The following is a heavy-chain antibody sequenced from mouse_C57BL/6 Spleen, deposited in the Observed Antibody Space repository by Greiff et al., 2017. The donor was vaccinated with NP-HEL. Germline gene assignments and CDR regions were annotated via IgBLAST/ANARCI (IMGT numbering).Heavy chain of an antibody. CDR1: GFNIKDYY. Sequence: EVQLQQSGAELVRPGASVKLSCTASGFNIKDYYMHWVKQRPEQGLEWIGRIDPEDGDTEYAPKFQGKATMTADTSSNTAYLQLSSLTSEDTAVYYCTAQYYGSSYDFDVWGTGTTVTVSS. D-gene: IGHD1-1*01. V-gene: IGHV14-1*01. CDR3: TAQYYGSSYDFDV. CDR2: IDPEDGDT. J-gene: IGHJ1*03.